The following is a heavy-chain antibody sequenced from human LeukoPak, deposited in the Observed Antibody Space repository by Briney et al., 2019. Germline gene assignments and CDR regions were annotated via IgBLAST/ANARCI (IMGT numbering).Heavy chain of an antibody. V-gene: IGHV1-8*01. CDR3: AKAPMGWLIHFDY. CDR1: GYTFTSYD. Sequence: ASVKVSCKASGYTFTSYDINWVRQATGQGLEWMGWMNPNSGNTGYAQKFQGRVTMTRNTSISTAYMELSSLRSEDTAVYYCAKAPMGWLIHFDYWGQGTLVTVSS. J-gene: IGHJ4*02. CDR2: MNPNSGNT. D-gene: IGHD3-3*01.